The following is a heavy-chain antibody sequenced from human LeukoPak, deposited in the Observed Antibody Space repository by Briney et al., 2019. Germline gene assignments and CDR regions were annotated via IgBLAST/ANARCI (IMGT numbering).Heavy chain of an antibody. J-gene: IGHJ4*02. CDR2: IRSTANGYAT. Sequence: PGRSLRLSCAPSGFTFSSYAMHWVRQASGKGLEWVGRIRSTANGYATAYAASVKGRFTISRDDSKNTAYLQMDSLKTEDTAVYYCTGNYYGSGSYADFDYWGQGTLVTVSS. CDR3: TGNYYGSGSYADFDY. CDR1: GFTFSSYA. D-gene: IGHD3-10*01. V-gene: IGHV3-73*01.